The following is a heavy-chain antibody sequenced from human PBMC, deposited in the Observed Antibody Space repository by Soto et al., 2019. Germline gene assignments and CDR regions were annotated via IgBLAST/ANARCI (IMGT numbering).Heavy chain of an antibody. CDR2: IYSGGST. Sequence: GGSLRLSCAASGFTVSSNYMSWVRQAPGKGLEWASVIYSGGSTYYADSVKGRFTISRDNSKNTLYLQMNSLRAEDTAVYYCARGIAAAASTYYFDYWGQGTLVTVSS. D-gene: IGHD6-13*01. CDR1: GFTVSSNY. J-gene: IGHJ4*02. CDR3: ARGIAAAASTYYFDY. V-gene: IGHV3-53*01.